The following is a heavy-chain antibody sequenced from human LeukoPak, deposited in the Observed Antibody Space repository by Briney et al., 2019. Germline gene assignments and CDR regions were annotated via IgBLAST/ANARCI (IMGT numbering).Heavy chain of an antibody. D-gene: IGHD2-2*01. J-gene: IGHJ4*02. V-gene: IGHV1-24*01. CDR1: GYTLTELS. CDR2: FDPEDGET. Sequence: ASVKVSCKVSGYTLTELSMHWVRQAPGKGLEWMGGFDPEDGETIYVEKFQGRVTMTADTSTDTAYMELSSLRSEDTAVYYCATNLGCSSITCSRDFDYWGQGTLVTVSS. CDR3: ATNLGCSSITCSRDFDY.